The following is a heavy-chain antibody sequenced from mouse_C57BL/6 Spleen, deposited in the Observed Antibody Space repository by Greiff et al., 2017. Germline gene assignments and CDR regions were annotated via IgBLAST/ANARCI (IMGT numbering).Heavy chain of an antibody. CDR1: GFSLTSYG. J-gene: IGHJ1*03. V-gene: IGHV2-2*01. D-gene: IGHD1-3*01. Sequence: VQLQQSGPGLVQPSQSLSITCTVSGFSLTSYGVHWVRQSPGKGLEWLGVIWSGGSTDYNAAFISRLSISKDNSKSQVFFKMNSLQADDTAIYYCARPNYNPWYFDVWGTGTTVTVSS. CDR2: IWSGGST. CDR3: ARPNYNPWYFDV.